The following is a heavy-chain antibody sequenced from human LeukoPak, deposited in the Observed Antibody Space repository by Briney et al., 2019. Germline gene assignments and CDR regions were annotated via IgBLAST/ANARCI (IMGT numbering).Heavy chain of an antibody. CDR3: ARTRIYGDYLFDY. V-gene: IGHV3-48*04. D-gene: IGHD4-17*01. CDR1: GFTFSSYS. CDR2: ISSSSSTI. J-gene: IGHJ4*02. Sequence: GGSLRLSCAASGFTFSSYSMNWVRQAPGKGLEWVSYISSSSSTIYYADSVKGRFTISRDNAKNSLYLQMNSLRAEDTAVYYCARTRIYGDYLFDYWGQGTLVTVSS.